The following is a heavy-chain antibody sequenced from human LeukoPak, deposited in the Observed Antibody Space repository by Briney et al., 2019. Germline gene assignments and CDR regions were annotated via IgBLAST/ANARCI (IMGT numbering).Heavy chain of an antibody. CDR1: GFTFSSYG. CDR2: ISYDGSNK. J-gene: IGHJ4*02. CDR3: ARDDTYGQGGNDY. V-gene: IGHV3-30*03. Sequence: GGSLRLSCAASGFTFSSYGMHWVRQAPGKGLEWVAVISYDGSNKYYADSVKGRFTISRDNSKNTLYLQMNSLRVEDTAVYYCARDDTYGQGGNDYWGQGTLVTVSS. D-gene: IGHD5-18*01.